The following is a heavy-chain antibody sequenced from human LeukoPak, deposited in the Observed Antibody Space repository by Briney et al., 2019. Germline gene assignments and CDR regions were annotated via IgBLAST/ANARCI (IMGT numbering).Heavy chain of an antibody. CDR3: ARGVRGLVVVPAAYYYYYYMDV. Sequence: ASVKVSCKASGYTFTSYDINWVRQATGQGLEWMGWMNPNSGNTGYAQKLQGRVTMTRNTSISTAYMELSSLRSEDTAVYYCARGVRGLVVVPAAYYYYYYMDVWGKGTTVTVSS. J-gene: IGHJ6*03. CDR2: MNPNSGNT. V-gene: IGHV1-8*01. CDR1: GYTFTSYD. D-gene: IGHD2-2*01.